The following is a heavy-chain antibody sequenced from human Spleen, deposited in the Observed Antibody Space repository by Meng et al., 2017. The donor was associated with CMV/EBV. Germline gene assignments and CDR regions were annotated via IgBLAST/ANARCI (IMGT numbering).Heavy chain of an antibody. D-gene: IGHD3-3*01. J-gene: IGHJ6*02. CDR3: ASVYYEFWLGMDV. Sequence: GGSLRLSCVASGFTFTTYSMNWVRQAPGKGLEWVSSISSSSNYIYYADSVKGRFTISRDNSKNTLSLQMNSLRVEDTAVYYCASVYYEFWLGMDVWGQWTTVTVSS. CDR2: ISSSSNYI. V-gene: IGHV3-21*01. CDR1: GFTFTTYS.